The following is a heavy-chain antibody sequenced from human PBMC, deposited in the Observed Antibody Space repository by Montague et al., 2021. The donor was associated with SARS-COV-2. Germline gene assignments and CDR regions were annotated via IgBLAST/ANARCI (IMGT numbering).Heavy chain of an antibody. D-gene: IGHD2-21*01. J-gene: IGHJ2*01. CDR1: GGSINNYY. Sequence: SETLSLTCSVSGGSINNYYWGWVRQSLGKGLEWIGYIYYSGSVTTSYXPSLKSRVSISVDTSENQFSLKLTSVTAADTAVYYCARRGGGEVFARFMYWYFDVWSRGSLVTVSS. CDR2: IYYSGSVTT. V-gene: IGHV4-59*13. CDR3: ARRGGGEVFARFMYWYFDV.